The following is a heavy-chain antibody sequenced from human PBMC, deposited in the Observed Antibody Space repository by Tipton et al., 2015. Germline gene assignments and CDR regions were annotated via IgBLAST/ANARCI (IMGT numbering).Heavy chain of an antibody. CDR2: INPSDGST. CDR1: GYTLTSYD. Sequence: QVQLVQSGAEVKEPGASVKVSCKASGYTLTSYDINWVRQAPGQGLEWMGIINPSDGSTTYAQRFQGRVTMTRDTSTTTVYMELSSLRSEDTAVYYCARGDDYGTNSVDFWGLGTLVTVSS. CDR3: ARGDDYGTNSVDF. V-gene: IGHV1-46*01. D-gene: IGHD4-23*01. J-gene: IGHJ4*02.